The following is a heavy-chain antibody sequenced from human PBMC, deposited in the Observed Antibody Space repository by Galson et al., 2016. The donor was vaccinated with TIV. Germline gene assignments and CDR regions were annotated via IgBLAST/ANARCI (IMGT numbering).Heavy chain of an antibody. CDR3: ARAGYGEWAYFDY. CDR1: EGTFFSHG. J-gene: IGHJ4*02. Sequence: SVKVSCKAPEGTFFSHGISWVRQAPGQGLEWMGGIMPIFGSTNYARRFRGRVTITADKSTTTAYMELSSLRSEDTALYYCARAGYGEWAYFDYWGQGALVTVSS. D-gene: IGHD3-9*01. V-gene: IGHV1-69*06. CDR2: IMPIFGST.